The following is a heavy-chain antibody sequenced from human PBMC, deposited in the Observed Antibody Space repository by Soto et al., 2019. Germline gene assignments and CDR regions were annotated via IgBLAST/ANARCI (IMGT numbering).Heavy chain of an antibody. CDR3: ARERATVTTGRWFDP. CDR1: GYTFTGYY. D-gene: IGHD4-17*01. V-gene: IGHV1-2*02. Sequence: QVQLVQSGAEVKKPGASVKVSCKASGYTFTGYYMHWVRQAPGQGLEWMGWINPNTGDTNYAQRFQGRVTMTRDTSISTVYMELSRLTSEDTAVYYCARERATVTTGRWFDPWGQGTLVTVSS. CDR2: INPNTGDT. J-gene: IGHJ5*02.